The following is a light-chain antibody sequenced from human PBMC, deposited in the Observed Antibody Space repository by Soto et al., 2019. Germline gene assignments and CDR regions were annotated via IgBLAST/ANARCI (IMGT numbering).Light chain of an antibody. V-gene: IGKV1-39*01. Sequence: DIPMTQSPSSLSASVGDTITINCRASHSIDTFLHWYQQKPGKAPKLLIHSASTLQGGVPSRFSGSGAGTYFSLTISNLQPEDSSTYYCQQSHSLPITFGQGTRLEI. J-gene: IGKJ5*01. CDR2: SAS. CDR1: HSIDTF. CDR3: QQSHSLPIT.